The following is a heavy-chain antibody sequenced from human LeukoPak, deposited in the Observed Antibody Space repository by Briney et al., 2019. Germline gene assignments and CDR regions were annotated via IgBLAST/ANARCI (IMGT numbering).Heavy chain of an antibody. CDR3: AKDSNGYNSYNWFDP. CDR1: GFTFSSYA. Sequence: GGSLRLSCAASGFTFSSYAMSWVRQAPGKGLEWVSAISGSGGSTYYADSVKGRFTISRDNSKNTLYLQMDSLRVEDTAVYYCAKDSNGYNSYNWFDPWGQGTLVTVSS. CDR2: ISGSGGST. J-gene: IGHJ5*02. V-gene: IGHV3-23*01. D-gene: IGHD5-24*01.